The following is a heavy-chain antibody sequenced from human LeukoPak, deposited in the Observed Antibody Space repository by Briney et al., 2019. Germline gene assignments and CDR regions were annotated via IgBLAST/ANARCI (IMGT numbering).Heavy chain of an antibody. J-gene: IGHJ2*01. CDR1: GFTFSSYA. V-gene: IGHV3-23*01. CDR3: AKGPRAGLRYWYFDL. D-gene: IGHD2-21*02. Sequence: GGSLRLSCAASGFTFSSYAMSWVRQAPGKGLEWVSTISGSGGSTYYADSVKGRFTISRDNSKNTLYLQMNSLGAEDTAVYFCAKGPRAGLRYWYFDLWGRGSLVTVSS. CDR2: ISGSGGST.